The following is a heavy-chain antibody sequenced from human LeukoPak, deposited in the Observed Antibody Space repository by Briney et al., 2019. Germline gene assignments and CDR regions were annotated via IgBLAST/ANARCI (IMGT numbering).Heavy chain of an antibody. CDR3: ARDGRSSWFSYYFDY. Sequence: PGGSLRLSCAASGFTFSSYEMNWVRQAPGKGLEWVSYISSSGSTIYYADSVKGRFTISRDNAKNSLYLQMNSLRAEDTAVYYCARDGRSSWFSYYFDYWGQGTLVTVSS. D-gene: IGHD6-13*01. V-gene: IGHV3-48*03. CDR2: ISSSGSTI. CDR1: GFTFSSYE. J-gene: IGHJ4*02.